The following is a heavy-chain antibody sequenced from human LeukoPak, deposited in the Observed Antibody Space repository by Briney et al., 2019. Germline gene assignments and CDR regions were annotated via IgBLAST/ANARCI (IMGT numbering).Heavy chain of an antibody. CDR3: ARGRKAPGVKNYYFDY. Sequence: ASVKVSCKASGYTFTSYGISWVRQAPGQGLEWMGWISAYNGNTNYAQKLQGRVTMTRNTSISTAYMELSSLRSEDTAVYYCARGRKAPGVKNYYFDYWGQGTLVTVSS. D-gene: IGHD4-23*01. CDR1: GYTFTSYG. J-gene: IGHJ4*02. CDR2: ISAYNGNT. V-gene: IGHV1-18*01.